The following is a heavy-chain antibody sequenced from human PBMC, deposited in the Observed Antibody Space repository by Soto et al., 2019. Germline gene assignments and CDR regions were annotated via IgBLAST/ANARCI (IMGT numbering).Heavy chain of an antibody. V-gene: IGHV3-7*05. CDR1: GFTFSSYW. J-gene: IGHJ4*02. CDR3: AREVYFDWLLVDY. Sequence: HPGGSLRLSCAASGFTFSSYWMSWVRQAPGKGLEWVANIKQDGSEKYYVDSVKGRFTISRDNAKNSLYLQMNSLRAEDTAVYYCAREVYFDWLLVDYWGQGTLVTVSS. D-gene: IGHD3-9*01. CDR2: IKQDGSEK.